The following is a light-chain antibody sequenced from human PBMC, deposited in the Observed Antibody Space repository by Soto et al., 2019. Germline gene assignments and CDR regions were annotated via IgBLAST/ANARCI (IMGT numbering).Light chain of an antibody. Sequence: ELVLTQSPATLSLSPGERATLSCRASQSVSSYLAWYQQKPGQAPRLLIYDASNRATGIPARFSGSGSGTDFTLTISSLEPEDFPVYYCQQRSNWPPYTFGQGTKLEIK. V-gene: IGKV3-11*01. J-gene: IGKJ2*01. CDR3: QQRSNWPPYT. CDR1: QSVSSY. CDR2: DAS.